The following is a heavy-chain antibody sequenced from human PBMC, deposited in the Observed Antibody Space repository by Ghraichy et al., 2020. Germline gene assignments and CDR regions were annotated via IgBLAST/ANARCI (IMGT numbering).Heavy chain of an antibody. CDR2: IYYSGST. J-gene: IGHJ5*02. CDR1: GGSISSSSYY. CDR3: ARLGISGWFDP. D-gene: IGHD6-25*01. V-gene: IGHV4-39*01. Sequence: SETLSLTCTVSGGSISSSSYYWGWIRQPPGKGLEWIGSIYYSGSTYYNPSLKSRVTISVDTSKNQFSLKLSSVTAADTAVYYCARLGISGWFDPWGQGTLVTVSS.